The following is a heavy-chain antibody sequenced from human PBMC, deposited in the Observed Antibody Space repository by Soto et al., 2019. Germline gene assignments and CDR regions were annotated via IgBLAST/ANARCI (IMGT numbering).Heavy chain of an antibody. CDR3: AREWDFYDSGTYYKSADWFGP. CDR2: TDHSGST. J-gene: IGHJ5*02. V-gene: IGHV4-34*01. D-gene: IGHD3-10*01. Sequence: PSETLSLTCGVHGGSISGYYWSWIRQSPGKGLEWIGETDHSGSTNYNPSLRSRVTMSVDTSKNQFSLKLSSVTAADTAVYYCAREWDFYDSGTYYKSADWFGPWGQGTLVTVSS. CDR1: GGSISGYY.